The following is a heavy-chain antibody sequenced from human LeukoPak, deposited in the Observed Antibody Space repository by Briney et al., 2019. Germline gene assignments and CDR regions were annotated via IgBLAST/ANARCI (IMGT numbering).Heavy chain of an antibody. V-gene: IGHV1-24*01. J-gene: IGHJ4*02. Sequence: VASVKVSCKVSGYTLTELSMHWVRQAPGKGLEWMGGFDPEDGETIYAQKFQGRVTMTEDTSTDTDYMELSSLRSEDTAVYYCATASYSSSWYALDYWGQGTLVTVSS. D-gene: IGHD6-13*01. CDR1: GYTLTELS. CDR3: ATASYSSSWYALDY. CDR2: FDPEDGET.